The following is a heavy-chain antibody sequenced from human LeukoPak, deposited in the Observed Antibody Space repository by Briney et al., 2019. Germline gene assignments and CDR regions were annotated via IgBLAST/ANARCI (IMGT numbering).Heavy chain of an antibody. CDR3: ARGVSGYENYYYYYMDV. V-gene: IGHV3-64*01. J-gene: IGHJ6*03. CDR1: GFTFSGSA. CDR2: ISSNGGST. Sequence: GGSLRLSCAGSGFTFSGSAMHWVRQAPGKGLEYVSAISSNGGSTYYANSVKGRFTISRDNSKNTLYLQMGSLRAEDMAVYYCARGVSGYENYYYYYMDVWGKGTTVTISS. D-gene: IGHD5-12*01.